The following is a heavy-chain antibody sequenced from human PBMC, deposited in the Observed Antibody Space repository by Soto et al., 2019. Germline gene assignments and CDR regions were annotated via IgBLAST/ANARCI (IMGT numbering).Heavy chain of an antibody. CDR3: ARDKSFGGTNDSAFDS. V-gene: IGHV3-33*01. CDR1: GFTFNNYG. Sequence: QVQVVESGGGVVQPGTSLRLSCAASGFTFNNYGMHWVRQASGKGLEWVAVIWYDASHKYYADSVKGRFTISRGNSKNTLYLQMSSLRGEDTAVYYCARDKSFGGTNDSAFDSWGQGTLVTVSS. D-gene: IGHD3-16*01. CDR2: IWYDASHK. J-gene: IGHJ4*02.